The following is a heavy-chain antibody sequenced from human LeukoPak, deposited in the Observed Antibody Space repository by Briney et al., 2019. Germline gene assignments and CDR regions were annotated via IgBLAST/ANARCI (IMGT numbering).Heavy chain of an antibody. Sequence: GGSLRLPCTTSGFIFGDYALSWVRQAPGKGLEWIGFIRSKTYGGATEYAASVEGRFTISRDDSKSIAYLQMNSLKTEDTAVYYCARGGYSYGFDYWGQGTLVTVSS. CDR2: IRSKTYGGAT. J-gene: IGHJ4*02. V-gene: IGHV3-49*04. D-gene: IGHD5-18*01. CDR3: ARGGYSYGFDY. CDR1: GFIFGDYA.